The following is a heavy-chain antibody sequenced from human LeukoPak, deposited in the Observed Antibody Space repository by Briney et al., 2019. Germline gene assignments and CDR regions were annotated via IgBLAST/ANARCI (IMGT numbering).Heavy chain of an antibody. CDR1: GFRFSGYN. CDR2: ISSTTVI. D-gene: IGHD4-11*01. J-gene: IGHJ4*02. Sequence: GGSLRLSCAVSGFRFSGYNMNWVRQAPGKGLEWIAYISSTTVIYYADSVEGRFTASRDNAHDSLYLQMSSLTLDDTAVYFCAREGDGSNSGFAYWGQGTLVTVSS. CDR3: AREGDGSNSGFAY. V-gene: IGHV3-69-1*01.